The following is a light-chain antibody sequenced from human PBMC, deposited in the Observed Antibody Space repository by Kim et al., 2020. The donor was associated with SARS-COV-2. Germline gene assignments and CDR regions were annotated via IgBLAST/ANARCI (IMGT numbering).Light chain of an antibody. CDR3: NSRDSNDYVV. V-gene: IGLV3-19*01. J-gene: IGLJ2*01. CDR2: GKD. CDR1: SLRRYY. Sequence: VALGQTVRITCHGESLRRYYATWDQQKPGQAPKVVIYGKDNRPSGVPDRFSGSSSGNTAYLTITGTQAGDEADYYCNSRDSNDYVVFGGGTKVTVL.